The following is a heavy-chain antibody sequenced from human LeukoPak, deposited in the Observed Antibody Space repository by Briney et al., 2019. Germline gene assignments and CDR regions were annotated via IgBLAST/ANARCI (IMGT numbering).Heavy chain of an antibody. V-gene: IGHV3-30-3*01. J-gene: IGHJ4*02. Sequence: GGFLRLSCAASGFTFSSYAMHWVRQAPGKGLEWVAVISYDGSNKYYADSVKGRFTISRDNSKNTLYLQMNSLRAEDTAVYYCAKGGGGSGSYFDYWGQGTLVTVSS. CDR2: ISYDGSNK. CDR3: AKGGGGSGSYFDY. D-gene: IGHD1-26*01. CDR1: GFTFSSYA.